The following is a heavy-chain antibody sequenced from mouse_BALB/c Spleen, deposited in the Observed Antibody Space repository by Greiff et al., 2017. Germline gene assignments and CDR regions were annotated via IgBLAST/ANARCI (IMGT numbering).Heavy chain of an antibody. CDR2: ILPGSGST. CDR1: GYTFSSYW. D-gene: IGHD1-1*01. CDR3: ARRDYYGSSYGPMDY. J-gene: IGHJ4*01. V-gene: IGHV1-9*01. Sequence: VKLMESGAELMKPGASVKISCKATGYTFSSYWIEWVKQRPGHGLEWIGEILPGSGSTNYNEKFKGKATLTVDKSSSTAYMELRSLTSEDSAVYYCARRDYYGSSYGPMDYWGQGTSVTVSA.